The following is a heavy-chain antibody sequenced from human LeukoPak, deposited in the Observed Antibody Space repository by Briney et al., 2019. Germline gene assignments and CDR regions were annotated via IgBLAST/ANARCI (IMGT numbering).Heavy chain of an antibody. Sequence: GGSLRLSCAASGFTFSTYAMTWVRQAPGKGLEWVSGVTNSGSSTYYADSVKGRFTISRDNSKNTMYLQMNSLRAEDTAMYYCARAPMSYDSSGFGGAFDIWGQGTMVTVSS. CDR2: VTNSGSST. J-gene: IGHJ3*02. CDR3: ARAPMSYDSSGFGGAFDI. V-gene: IGHV3-23*01. CDR1: GFTFSTYA. D-gene: IGHD3-22*01.